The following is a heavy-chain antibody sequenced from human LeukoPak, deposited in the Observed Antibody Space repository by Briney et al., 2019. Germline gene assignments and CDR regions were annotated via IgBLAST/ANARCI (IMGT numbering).Heavy chain of an antibody. CDR1: GGSISSYY. CDR3: ARGRRIYDSSCYYDY. J-gene: IGHJ4*02. CDR2: IYYSGST. V-gene: IGHV4-59*01. Sequence: PSETLSLTCTVSGGSISSYYWSWIRQPPGKGLEWIGYIYYSGSTNYNPSLKSRVTISVDTSKNQFSLKLSSVTAADTAVYYCARGRRIYDSSCYYDYWGQGTLVTVSS. D-gene: IGHD3-22*01.